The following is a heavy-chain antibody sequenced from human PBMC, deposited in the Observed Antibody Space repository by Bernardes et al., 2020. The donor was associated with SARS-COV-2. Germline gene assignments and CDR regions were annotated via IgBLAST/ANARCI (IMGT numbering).Heavy chain of an antibody. CDR2: ISNSGKHI. J-gene: IGHJ5*02. D-gene: IGHD3-3*02. CDR3: ALQLEFLGWDP. CDR1: GFTFSIYT. V-gene: IGHV3-21*01. Sequence: GGSLRLSCAASGFTFSIYTMNWVRQAPGKGLEWVSSISNSGKHIHYADSVKGRFTISRDNAKNSLYLQMNNLRAGDTAVYYCALQLEFLGWDPWGQGTLVTVS.